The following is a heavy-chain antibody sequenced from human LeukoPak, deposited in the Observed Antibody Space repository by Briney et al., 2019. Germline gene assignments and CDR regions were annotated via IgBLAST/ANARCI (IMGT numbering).Heavy chain of an antibody. J-gene: IGHJ4*02. CDR2: IYPGDSET. D-gene: IGHD2-2*01. Sequence: GESLKISCTGSGYIFSNYWIGWVRQMPGKGLEWMGIIYPGDSETSYSPSFQGQVTMSADKSISTAYLQWSSLKASDTAMYYCARRVAVQKTFDYWGQGILVTVSS. CDR3: ARRVAVQKTFDY. V-gene: IGHV5-51*01. CDR1: GYIFSNYW.